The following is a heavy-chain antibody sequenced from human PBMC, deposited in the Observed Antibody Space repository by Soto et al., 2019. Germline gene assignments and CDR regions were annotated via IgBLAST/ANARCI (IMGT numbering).Heavy chain of an antibody. Sequence: QVQLQESGPGLVKPSETLSLTCTVSGGSVSSGSYYWSWIRQPPGKGLEWIGYIYYSGSTNYNPSLKSRVTISVDTSKNQFSLKLSSVTAADTAVYYCARAVGAVAGYGRGFDYWGQGTLVTVSS. CDR2: IYYSGST. V-gene: IGHV4-61*01. CDR1: GGSVSSGSYY. D-gene: IGHD6-19*01. CDR3: ARAVGAVAGYGRGFDY. J-gene: IGHJ4*02.